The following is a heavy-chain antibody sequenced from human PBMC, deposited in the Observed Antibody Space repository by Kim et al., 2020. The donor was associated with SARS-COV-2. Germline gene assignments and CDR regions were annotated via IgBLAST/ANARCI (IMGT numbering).Heavy chain of an antibody. Sequence: SETLSLTCTVSGGSITTGGYFWGWIRQPPGKAPEWIGTIYFTEETYYNPSLKSQVSMSVDTSRNQFSLKVISVTATDTAVYYCVRRFRSGGKFYPELWGPGTLVTVSS. CDR2: IYFTEET. CDR1: GGSITTGGYF. J-gene: IGHJ4*02. V-gene: IGHV4-39*01. CDR3: VRRFRSGGKFYPEL. D-gene: IGHD2-15*01.